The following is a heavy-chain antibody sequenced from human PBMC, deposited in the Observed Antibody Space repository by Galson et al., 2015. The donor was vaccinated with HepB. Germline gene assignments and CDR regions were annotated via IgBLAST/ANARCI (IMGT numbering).Heavy chain of an antibody. J-gene: IGHJ6*02. D-gene: IGHD2-15*01. CDR3: VRVSDCSGGMCQSGWYGLDV. CDR2: ISSSGSTI. Sequence: SLRLSCAGSGFTLGSYFMSWIRQTPGKGLEWVSYISSSGSTIYYADSVKGRFTISRDNAKNSLYLQMHSLRAEDTAVYFCVRVSDCSGGMCQSGWYGLDVWGQGTTVTVSS. V-gene: IGHV3-11*01. CDR1: GFTLGSYF.